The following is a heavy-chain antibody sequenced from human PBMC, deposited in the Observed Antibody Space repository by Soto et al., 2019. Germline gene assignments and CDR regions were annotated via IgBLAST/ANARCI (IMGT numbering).Heavy chain of an antibody. V-gene: IGHV4-34*01. D-gene: IGHD2-8*01. CDR1: GGSFSGYY. CDR2: INHSGST. Sequence: SETLSLTCAVYGGSFSGYYWSWIRQPPGKGLEWIGEINHSGSTNYNPSLKSRVTISVDTSKNQFSLKLSSVTAADTAVYYCAAPHCTNGVCYKYFQYWGQGTLVTVSS. J-gene: IGHJ1*01. CDR3: AAPHCTNGVCYKYFQY.